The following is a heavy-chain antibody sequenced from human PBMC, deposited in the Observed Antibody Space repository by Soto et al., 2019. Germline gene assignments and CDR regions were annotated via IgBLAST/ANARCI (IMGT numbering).Heavy chain of an antibody. D-gene: IGHD6-19*01. V-gene: IGHV3-23*01. CDR1: GFTFSSYA. J-gene: IGHJ3*02. CDR3: AKDLGRQWLGRGALDAFDI. CDR2: ISGSGGST. Sequence: GGSLRLSCAASGFTFSSYAMSWVRQAPGKGLEWVSAISGSGGSTYYADSVKGRFTISRDNSKNTLYLQMNSLRAEDTAVYYCAKDLGRQWLGRGALDAFDIWGQGTMVTVSS.